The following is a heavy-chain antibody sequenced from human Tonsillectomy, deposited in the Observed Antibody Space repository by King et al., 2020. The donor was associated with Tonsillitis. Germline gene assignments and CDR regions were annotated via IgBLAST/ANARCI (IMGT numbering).Heavy chain of an antibody. V-gene: IGHV4-4*02. CDR3: ARQPGFYPDY. CDR1: GGSITSSNW. Sequence: LQLQESGPGLVKPSGTLSLTCAVSGGSITSSNWWSWVRQPPGKGREWIGENYPSGSTNYKPSLKSRVTISVDKPRNLFSLKLRSVTAADTAVYYCARQPGFYPDYWGQGTLVTVSS. J-gene: IGHJ4*02. D-gene: IGHD3-3*01. CDR2: NYPSGST.